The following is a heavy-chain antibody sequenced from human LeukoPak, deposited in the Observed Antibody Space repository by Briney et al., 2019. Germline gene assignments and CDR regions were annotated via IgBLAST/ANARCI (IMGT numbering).Heavy chain of an antibody. CDR1: GFTFSSYG. J-gene: IGHJ3*02. V-gene: IGHV3-33*01. CDR3: ARGGSPPEALGDAFDI. CDR2: IWYDGSNK. Sequence: GGSLRLSCAASGFTFSSYGMHCVRQAPGKGLEWVAVIWYDGSNKYYADSVKGRFTISRDNAKNTLYLQMNSLRVEDTAVYFCARGGSPPEALGDAFDIWGQGTMVTVSS. D-gene: IGHD1-26*01.